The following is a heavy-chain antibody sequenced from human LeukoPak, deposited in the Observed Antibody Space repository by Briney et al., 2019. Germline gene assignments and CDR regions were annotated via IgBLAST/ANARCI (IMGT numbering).Heavy chain of an antibody. CDR2: IYYSGST. J-gene: IGHJ5*02. CDR1: GDSITSYY. CDR3: ARSGSSRGSFDP. Sequence: PSETLSLTCIVSGDSITSYYWTWIRQPPGKGLEWIGYIYYSGSTNYNPSLKSRVTISVDTSKNQFSLKLSSVIAADTALYYCARSGSSRGSFDPWGQGTLVTVSS. V-gene: IGHV4-59*01. D-gene: IGHD6-13*01.